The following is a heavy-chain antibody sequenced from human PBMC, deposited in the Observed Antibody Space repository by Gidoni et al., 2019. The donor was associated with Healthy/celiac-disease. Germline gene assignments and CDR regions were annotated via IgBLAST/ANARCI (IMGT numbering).Heavy chain of an antibody. CDR3: AKCPITIFGVVHFDY. D-gene: IGHD3-3*01. J-gene: IGHJ4*02. CDR2: ISGSGGST. Sequence: EVQLLESGGGLVQPGGSLRLSCAASGFTFSSYAMSWVRQAPGKGLEWVSAISGSGGSTYYADSVKGRFTISRDNSKNTLYLQMNSRRAEDTAVYYCAKCPITIFGVVHFDYWAREPWSPSPQ. V-gene: IGHV3-23*01. CDR1: GFTFSSYA.